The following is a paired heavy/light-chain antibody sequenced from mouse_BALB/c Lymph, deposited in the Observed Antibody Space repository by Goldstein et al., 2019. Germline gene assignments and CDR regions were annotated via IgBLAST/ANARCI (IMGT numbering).Light chain of an antibody. J-gene: IGKJ2*01. Sequence: DVVVTQTPLSLPVSFGDQVSISCRSSQSLANSYGNTYLSWYLHKPGQSPQLLIYGISNRFSGVPDRFSGSGSGTDFTLKISTIKPEDLGMYYCLQGTHQPYTFGGGTKLEIK. CDR2: GIS. CDR1: QSLANSYGNTY. CDR3: LQGTHQPYT. V-gene: IGKV1-88*01.
Heavy chain of an antibody. CDR3: ARREYGNYFDY. J-gene: IGHJ2*01. V-gene: IGHV3-2*02. D-gene: IGHD2-10*02. CDR1: GYSITSDYA. Sequence: DVQLQESGPGLVKPSQSLSLTCTVTGYSITSDYAWNWIRQFPGNKLEWMGYISYSGSTSYNPSLKSRISITRDTSKNQFFLQLNSVTTEDTATYYCARREYGNYFDYWGQGTTLTVSS. CDR2: ISYSGST.